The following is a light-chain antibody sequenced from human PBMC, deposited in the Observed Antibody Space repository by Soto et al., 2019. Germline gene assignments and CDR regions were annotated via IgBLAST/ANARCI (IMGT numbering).Light chain of an antibody. CDR1: SSDGGGYNY. CDR2: YVS. V-gene: IGLV2-14*01. J-gene: IGLJ2*01. CDR3: SSYTSSSTPSV. Sequence: QSALTQPASVSGSPGKSITISCTGNSSDGGGYNYVSWYQQHPGKAPKLMIYYVSNRPSGVSNRFSGSKSGNTASLTISGLQAEDEAYYYCSSYTSSSTPSVFGGGTKVTVL.